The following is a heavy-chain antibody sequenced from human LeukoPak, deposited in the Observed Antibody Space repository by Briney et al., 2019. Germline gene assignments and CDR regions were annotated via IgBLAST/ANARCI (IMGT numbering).Heavy chain of an antibody. CDR3: ARGNYGMDV. CDR1: GFTFSSYA. Sequence: GGSLRLSCAASGFTFSSYAMHWVRQAPGKGLECVSAISSNGGSTSYANSVKGRFTISRDNSKNTLYLQMNSLRAEDTAVYYCARGNYGMDVWGQGTTVTVSS. CDR2: ISSNGGST. V-gene: IGHV3-64*01. J-gene: IGHJ6*02.